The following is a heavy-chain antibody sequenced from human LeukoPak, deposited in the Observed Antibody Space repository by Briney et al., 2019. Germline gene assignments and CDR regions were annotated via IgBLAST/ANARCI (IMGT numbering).Heavy chain of an antibody. CDR1: GFTFSSYA. Sequence: GGSLRLSCAASGFTFSSYAMHWVRQAPGKGMEWVAIISYDGSNKYYADSVKGRFTISRDNSKNTLYLQMNSLRAEDTAVYYCAREGQTYYDILTGYYNTPVYNWFDPWGQGTLVTVSS. D-gene: IGHD3-9*01. J-gene: IGHJ5*02. CDR2: ISYDGSNK. CDR3: AREGQTYYDILTGYYNTPVYNWFDP. V-gene: IGHV3-30*04.